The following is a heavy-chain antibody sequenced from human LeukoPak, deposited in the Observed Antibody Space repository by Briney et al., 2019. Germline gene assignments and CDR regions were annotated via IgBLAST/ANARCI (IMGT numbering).Heavy chain of an antibody. Sequence: GGSLRLSCAASGFIFSTYNMNWVRQPPGKGLEWISSVSSSSSYIYYIDSVKGRFTISRDNAKNSLYLQMNSLRAEDTAVYYCARDKSSGALGYWGQGTLVTVSS. CDR2: VSSSSSYI. J-gene: IGHJ4*02. CDR3: ARDKSSGALGY. V-gene: IGHV3-21*01. D-gene: IGHD3-22*01. CDR1: GFIFSTYN.